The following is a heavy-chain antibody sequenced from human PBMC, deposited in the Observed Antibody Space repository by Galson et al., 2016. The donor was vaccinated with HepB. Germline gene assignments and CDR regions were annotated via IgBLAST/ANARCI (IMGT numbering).Heavy chain of an antibody. V-gene: IGHV3-53*01. CDR3: SAHPAAVVP. D-gene: IGHD5-18*01. CDR2: IYSGGTT. J-gene: IGHJ1*01. Sequence: SLRLSCAASGFSVGRNYMKWVRQAPGKGLEWVAVIYSGGTTSYADSVKGRFTISRDNSRNTLHLQMNSLRVEDTAVYYCSAHPAAVVPWGQGTLVTVSS. CDR1: GFSVGRNY.